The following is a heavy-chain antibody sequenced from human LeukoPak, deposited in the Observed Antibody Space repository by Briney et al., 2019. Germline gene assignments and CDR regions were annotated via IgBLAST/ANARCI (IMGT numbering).Heavy chain of an antibody. Sequence: SETLSLTCTVSGGSISSYYWSWIRQPPGKGLEWIGYIYYSGSTNYNPSLKSRVTISVDTSKNQFSLKLSSVTAADTAVYYCAKLRKREGEDYWGQGTLVTVSS. CDR1: GGSISSYY. J-gene: IGHJ4*02. CDR3: AKLRKREGEDY. D-gene: IGHD1-26*01. CDR2: IYYSGST. V-gene: IGHV4-59*08.